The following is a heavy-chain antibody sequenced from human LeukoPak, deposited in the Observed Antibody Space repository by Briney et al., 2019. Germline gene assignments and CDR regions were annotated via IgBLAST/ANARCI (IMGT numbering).Heavy chain of an antibody. CDR2: IYHSGST. J-gene: IGHJ3*02. Sequence: SETLSLTCAVSGYSISSGYYWGWIRQPPGKGLEWIRSIYHSGSTYYNPSLKSRVTMSVDTSKNQFSLKLSSVTAADTAVYYCARGSVWYSGSYYALWVRAFDIWGQGTMVTVSS. V-gene: IGHV4-38-2*01. D-gene: IGHD1-26*01. CDR3: ARGSVWYSGSYYALWVRAFDI. CDR1: GYSISSGYY.